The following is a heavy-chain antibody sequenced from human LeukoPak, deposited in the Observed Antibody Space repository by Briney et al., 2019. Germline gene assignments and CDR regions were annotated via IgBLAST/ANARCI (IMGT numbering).Heavy chain of an antibody. CDR3: ARVPPSRAHIAAAGTIGMDV. J-gene: IGHJ6*02. D-gene: IGHD6-13*01. CDR1: GFTVSSNY. Sequence: GGSLGLSCAASGFTVSSNYMSWVRQAPGKGLEWVSVIYSGGSTYYADSVKGGFTISRDNSKNTLYLQMNSLRAEDTAVYYCARVPPSRAHIAAAGTIGMDVWGQGTTVTVSS. V-gene: IGHV3-66*01. CDR2: IYSGGST.